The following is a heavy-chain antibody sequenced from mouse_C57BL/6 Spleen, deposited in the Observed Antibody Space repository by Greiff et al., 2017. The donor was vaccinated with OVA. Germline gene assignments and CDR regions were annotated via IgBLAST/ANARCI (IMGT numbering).Heavy chain of an antibody. CDR3: ARWGLRESHWYFDV. CDR2: IYPRSGNT. V-gene: IGHV1-81*01. Sequence: QVQLQQSGAELARPGASVKLSCKASGYTFTSYGISWVKQRTGPGLEWIGEIYPRSGNTYYNEKFKGKATLTADKSSSTAYMEHRSLTSEDSAVDCCARWGLRESHWYFDVWGTGTTVTVSS. CDR1: GYTFTSYG. D-gene: IGHD2-13*01. J-gene: IGHJ1*03.